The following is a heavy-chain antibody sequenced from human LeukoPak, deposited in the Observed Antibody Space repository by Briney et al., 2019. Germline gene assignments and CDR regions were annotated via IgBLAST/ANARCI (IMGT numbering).Heavy chain of an antibody. CDR2: YFDTGST. CDR3: VRTGWELLTT. Sequence: SETLSLTCNVSGASFESHYWTWIRQTPDKRLEWIGYYFDTGSTDYNPSLKSRVTMSVDRSKNQFFLSLRSVTAADTAVYYCVRTGWELLTTWGPGTPVTVSS. D-gene: IGHD4-23*01. CDR1: GASFESHY. V-gene: IGHV4-59*11. J-gene: IGHJ4*02.